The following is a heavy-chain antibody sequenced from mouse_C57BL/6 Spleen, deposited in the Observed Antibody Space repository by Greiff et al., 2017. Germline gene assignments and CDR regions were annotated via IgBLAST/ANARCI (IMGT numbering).Heavy chain of an antibody. CDR3: ARSSNYEGYYFDY. V-gene: IGHV1-80*01. D-gene: IGHD2-5*01. J-gene: IGHJ2*01. Sequence: QVQLQQSGAELVKPGASVKISCKASGYAFSSYWMNWVKQRPGKGLEWIGQIYPGDGDTNYNGKFKGKATLTADKSSSTAYMQLSSLTSEDSAVYFCARSSNYEGYYFDYWGQGTTLTVSS. CDR2: IYPGDGDT. CDR1: GYAFSSYW.